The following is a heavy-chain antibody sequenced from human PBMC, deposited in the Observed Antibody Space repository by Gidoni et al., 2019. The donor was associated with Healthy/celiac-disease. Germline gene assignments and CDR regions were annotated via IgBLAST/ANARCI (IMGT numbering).Heavy chain of an antibody. D-gene: IGHD6-19*01. V-gene: IGHV1-18*01. J-gene: IGHJ6*02. CDR3: ARMGTLSPQHSSGWYFNYYGMDV. CDR2: ISAYNGNT. Sequence: QGLEWMGWISAYNGNTNSAQKLQGRVTMTTDTSTSTAYMELRSLISADTAVYYCARMGTLSPQHSSGWYFNYYGMDVWGQGTTVTVSS.